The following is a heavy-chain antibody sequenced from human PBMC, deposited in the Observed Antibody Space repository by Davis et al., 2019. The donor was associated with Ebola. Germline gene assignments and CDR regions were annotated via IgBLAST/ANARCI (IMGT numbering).Heavy chain of an antibody. D-gene: IGHD3-22*01. V-gene: IGHV4-59*01. CDR2: IFDSGST. J-gene: IGHJ2*01. CDR3: ARDTRYYYDSSGYYYSWYFDL. Sequence: MPSETLSLTCNVSGVSITPYYWNWIRQPPGKGLEFIGYIFDSGSTNYNPSLKSRVTISVDTSKNQFSLKLSSVTAADTAVYYCARDTRYYYDSSGYYYSWYFDLWGRGTLVTVSS. CDR1: GVSITPYY.